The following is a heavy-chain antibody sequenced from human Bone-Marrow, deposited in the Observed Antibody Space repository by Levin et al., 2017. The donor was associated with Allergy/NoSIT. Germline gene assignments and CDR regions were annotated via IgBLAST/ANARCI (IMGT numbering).Heavy chain of an antibody. CDR3: ARLGSLNIVGTTSYYYYAMDV. V-gene: IGHV4-34*01. J-gene: IGHJ6*02. Sequence: SCAVYGASFSNAHWSWIRQPPGKGLEWLGEINHSGKTNYNPSLKSRVTISSDPSKNQFSLKVNSVTAADTAVYYCARLGSLNIVGTTSYYYYAMDVWGQGTTVTVSS. CDR2: INHSGKT. CDR1: GASFSNAH. D-gene: IGHD5-12*01.